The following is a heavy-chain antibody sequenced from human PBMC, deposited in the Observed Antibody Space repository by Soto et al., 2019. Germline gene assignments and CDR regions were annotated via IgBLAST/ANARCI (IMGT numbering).Heavy chain of an antibody. V-gene: IGHV4-38-2*01. J-gene: IGHJ6*02. Sequence: SETLSLTCAVSGYSISSGYYWGWIRQPPGKGLEWIGNIHHSGTTYYNPSLKSRVTISIDRSKNQFSLKLSSVTAADTAVYYCARAGDTMVRGVIILNYYGMDVWGQGTTVTVSS. CDR1: GYSISSGYY. D-gene: IGHD3-10*01. CDR2: IHHSGTT. CDR3: ARAGDTMVRGVIILNYYGMDV.